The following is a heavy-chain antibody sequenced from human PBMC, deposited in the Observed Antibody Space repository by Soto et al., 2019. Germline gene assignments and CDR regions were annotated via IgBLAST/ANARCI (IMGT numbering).Heavy chain of an antibody. CDR1: GGSISSCSYY. V-gene: IGHV4-39*01. D-gene: IGHD6-13*01. Sequence: QLQLQESGPGLLKPSETLSLTCTVSGGSISSCSYYWCRIRQPPGKGLEWIGSIYYSGSTYYNPSLKSRVTISVDTSKNQFSLKLSSVTAADTAVYYCARRGSSSWYGYWGQGTLVTVSS. J-gene: IGHJ4*02. CDR3: ARRGSSSWYGY. CDR2: IYYSGST.